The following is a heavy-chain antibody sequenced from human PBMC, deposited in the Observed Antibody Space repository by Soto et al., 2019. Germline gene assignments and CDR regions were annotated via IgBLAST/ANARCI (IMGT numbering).Heavy chain of an antibody. CDR2: IYHSGST. J-gene: IGHJ4*02. CDR3: ARVGGWDERFDY. V-gene: IGHV4-4*02. D-gene: IGHD6-19*01. CDR1: SGSISSSNW. Sequence: QVQLQESGPGLVKPSGTLSLTCAVSSGSISSSNWWSWVRQPPGKGLEWIGEIYHSGSTNYNPSLKSRVTLAVDKSKSQFSLKLSSVTAADTAVYYCARVGGWDERFDYWGQGTLVTVSS.